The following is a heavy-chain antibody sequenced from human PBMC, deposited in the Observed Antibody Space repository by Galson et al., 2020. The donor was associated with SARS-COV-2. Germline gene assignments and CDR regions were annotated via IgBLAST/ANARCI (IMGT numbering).Heavy chain of an antibody. J-gene: IGHJ6*02. CDR2: IYYSGST. Sequence: SETLSLTCTVSGGTISSSSYYWGWISQPPGKGLEWIGSIYYSGSTYYNPSLKSRVTISVDTSKNQFSLKLSSVTAADTAVYYCARSSWIAVADTNRGGSYYYYYGMDVWGQGTTVTVSS. D-gene: IGHD6-19*01. V-gene: IGHV4-39*01. CDR3: ARSSWIAVADTNRGGSYYYYYGMDV. CDR1: GGTISSSSYY.